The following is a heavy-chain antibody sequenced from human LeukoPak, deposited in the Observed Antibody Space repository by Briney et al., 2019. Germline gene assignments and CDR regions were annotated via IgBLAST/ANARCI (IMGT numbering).Heavy chain of an antibody. J-gene: IGHJ4*02. Sequence: GGSLRLSCAAPGFTLSSYEMNWVRQAPGKGLEWVSYISSTGSTIYYADSVKGPFTISRDNAKNSLSLQMNSLRAEDTAVYYCAGSAYHRDFDYWGQGTLVTVSS. CDR3: AGSAYHRDFDY. CDR2: ISSTGSTI. V-gene: IGHV3-48*03. D-gene: IGHD3-22*01. CDR1: GFTLSSYE.